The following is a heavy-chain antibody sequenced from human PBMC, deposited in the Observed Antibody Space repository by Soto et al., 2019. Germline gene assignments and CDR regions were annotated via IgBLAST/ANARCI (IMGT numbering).Heavy chain of an antibody. J-gene: IGHJ6*02. D-gene: IGHD6-19*01. V-gene: IGHV1-3*01. Sequence: ASVKVSCKASGYTFTSYARHWVRQAPGQRLEWMGWINAGNGNTKYSQKFQGRVTITRDTSASTAYMELSSLRSEDTAVYYCARDHSGLRHTYYYYGMDVWGQGTTVTVSS. CDR2: INAGNGNT. CDR1: GYTFTSYA. CDR3: ARDHSGLRHTYYYYGMDV.